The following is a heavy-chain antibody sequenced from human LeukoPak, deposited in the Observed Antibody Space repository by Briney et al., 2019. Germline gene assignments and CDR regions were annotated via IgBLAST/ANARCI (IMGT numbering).Heavy chain of an antibody. J-gene: IGHJ4*02. CDR1: GFTVSSNY. Sequence: GGSLRLSCAASGFTVSSNYMSWVRQAPGKGLEWVSVIYSGGSTYYADSVKGRFTISRDNSKNTLYLQMNSLRAEDTAEYYCAKSSRGDSSGYYPRYFDYWGQGTLVTVSS. CDR2: IYSGGST. CDR3: AKSSRGDSSGYYPRYFDY. V-gene: IGHV3-66*02. D-gene: IGHD3-22*01.